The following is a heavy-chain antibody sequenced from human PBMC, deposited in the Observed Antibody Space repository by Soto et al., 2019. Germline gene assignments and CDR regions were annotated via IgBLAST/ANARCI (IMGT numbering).Heavy chain of an antibody. CDR2: VSTYNGNT. CDR1: GYTFTSYG. J-gene: IGHJ5*02. CDR3: ARDREYNWNYNWFDP. V-gene: IGHV1-18*01. D-gene: IGHD1-7*01. Sequence: ASVKVSCKASGYTFTSYGISWVRQAPGQGLEWMGWVSTYNGNTNFTQKLRGRVTMTTDTSTSTAYMELRSLRSDDTAVYYCARDREYNWNYNWFDPWGQGTLVTVSS.